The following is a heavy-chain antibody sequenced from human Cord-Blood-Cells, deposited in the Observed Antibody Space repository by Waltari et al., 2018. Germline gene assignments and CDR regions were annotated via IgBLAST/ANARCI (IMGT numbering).Heavy chain of an antibody. Sequence: EVQLVESGGGLVQPGRSLRLSCAASGFTFDDYAMHWVRQAPGKGLEWVSGISWNSGIIGYADSVKGRFTISRDNAKNSLYLQMNSLRAEDTALYYCAKDMYSSSYYYYYGMDVWGQGTTVTVSS. CDR2: ISWNSGII. CDR3: AKDMYSSSYYYYYGMDV. V-gene: IGHV3-9*01. D-gene: IGHD6-6*01. J-gene: IGHJ6*02. CDR1: GFTFDDYA.